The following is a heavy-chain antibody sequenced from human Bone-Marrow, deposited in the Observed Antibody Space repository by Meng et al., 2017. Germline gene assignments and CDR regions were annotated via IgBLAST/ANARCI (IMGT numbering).Heavy chain of an antibody. Sequence: GGSLRHSCAASGFTFSSYAMSWVRQAPGKGLEWVSAISGSGGSTYYADSVKGRFTISRDNSKNTLYLQMNSLRAEDTAVYYCAKGHRGTMVRGVIIFFDYWGQGTLVTVSS. V-gene: IGHV3-23*01. CDR2: ISGSGGST. D-gene: IGHD3-10*01. CDR3: AKGHRGTMVRGVIIFFDY. CDR1: GFTFSSYA. J-gene: IGHJ4*02.